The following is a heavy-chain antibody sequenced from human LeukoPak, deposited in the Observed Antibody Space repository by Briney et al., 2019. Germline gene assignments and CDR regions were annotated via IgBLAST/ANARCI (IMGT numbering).Heavy chain of an antibody. D-gene: IGHD3-16*01. V-gene: IGHV4-31*03. J-gene: IGHJ3*01. CDR2: IYYTGST. Sequence: SETLSLTCTVSGDSVSSGGYYWVWIRQRPGKGLEWIGYIYYTGSTSYNPSLKSRLTIAVDTSKNQFSLKLSSVTAADTAVYHCARPLNTVHDSTDVWGQGTMVTVYS. CDR1: GDSVSSGGYY. CDR3: ARPLNTVHDSTDV.